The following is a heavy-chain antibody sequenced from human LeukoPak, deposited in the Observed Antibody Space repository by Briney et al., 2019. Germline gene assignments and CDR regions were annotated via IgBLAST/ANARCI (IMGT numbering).Heavy chain of an antibody. CDR3: ARASSGYFDY. CDR2: IKQDGSEK. D-gene: IGHD3-22*01. J-gene: IGHJ4*02. CDR1: GFTFSSYG. V-gene: IGHV3-7*01. Sequence: GGSLRLSCADSGFTFSSYGMHWGRQAPGKGLEWVANIKQDGSEKYYVDSVKGRFTISRDNAKNSLYLQMNSLRAEDTAVYYCARASSGYFDYWGQGTLVTVSS.